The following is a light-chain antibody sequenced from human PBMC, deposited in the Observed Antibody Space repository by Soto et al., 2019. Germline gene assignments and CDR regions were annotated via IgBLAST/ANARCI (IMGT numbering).Light chain of an antibody. CDR3: QQYDNYPLT. J-gene: IGKJ4*01. Sequence: DIQMTQSPSTLSASVGDRLTFPCRASQSINNWLAWYQQRPGKAPKFLIYDASNLESGVPSRFSGSASGTEFTLTISSLQPDDFATYYCQQYDNYPLTFGGGTKVDI. CDR1: QSINNW. CDR2: DAS. V-gene: IGKV1-5*01.